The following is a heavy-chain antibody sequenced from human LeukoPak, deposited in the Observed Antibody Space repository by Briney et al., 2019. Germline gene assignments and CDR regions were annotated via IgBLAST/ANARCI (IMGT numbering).Heavy chain of an antibody. Sequence: PGRSLRLSCAASGFTFSSYAMHWVRQAPGKGLEWVAVISYDGSNKYYADSVKGRFTISRDNSKNTLYLQMNSLRAEDTAVYYCAKAPGYSSSWYGYWGQGTLVTVSS. D-gene: IGHD6-13*01. J-gene: IGHJ4*02. CDR3: AKAPGYSSSWYGY. CDR2: ISYDGSNK. CDR1: GFTFSSYA. V-gene: IGHV3-30-3*01.